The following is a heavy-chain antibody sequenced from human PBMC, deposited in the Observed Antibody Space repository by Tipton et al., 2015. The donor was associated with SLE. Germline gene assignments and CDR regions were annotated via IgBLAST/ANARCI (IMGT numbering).Heavy chain of an antibody. CDR1: GYTFTSYD. CDR3: AGEGIGNDAFDI. Sequence: QSGPEVKKPGASVKVSCKASGYTFTSYDINWVRQATGQGLEWMGWMNPNSGNTGYAQKFQGRVTMTRNTSISTAYMELSSLRSEDTAAYYCAGEGIGNDAFDIWGQGTMVTVSS. D-gene: IGHD6-13*01. CDR2: MNPNSGNT. V-gene: IGHV1-8*01. J-gene: IGHJ3*02.